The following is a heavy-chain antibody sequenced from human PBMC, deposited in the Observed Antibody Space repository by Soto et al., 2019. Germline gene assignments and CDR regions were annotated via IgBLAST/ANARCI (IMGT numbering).Heavy chain of an antibody. J-gene: IGHJ3*02. CDR1: GGSISSGGYY. D-gene: IGHD3-22*01. CDR3: ARDRGDYYDSSGYADAFDI. Sequence: QVQLQESGPGLVKPSQTLSLTCTVSGGSISSGGYYWSWIRQHPGKGLEWIGYIYYSGSTYYNPSRKSRVTISVDTSKNQCSLKLSSVTAADTAVYYCARDRGDYYDSSGYADAFDIWGQGTMVTVSS. V-gene: IGHV4-31*03. CDR2: IYYSGST.